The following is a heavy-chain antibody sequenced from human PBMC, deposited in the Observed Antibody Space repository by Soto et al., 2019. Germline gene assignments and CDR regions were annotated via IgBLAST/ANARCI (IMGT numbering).Heavy chain of an antibody. CDR2: ISGDGSST. CDR3: ARSLPGTYGAFDL. Sequence: EVQLVDSGGGLVQPGGSLRLSCAASEFTFRSYWMHWVRQSPGKGLVWVSRISGDGSSTTYPDSVRGRFTISRDNAKNTVYLQMDSLRAEDTAVYYCARSLPGTYGAFDLWGQGTMVTVSS. CDR1: EFTFRSYW. V-gene: IGHV3-74*01. D-gene: IGHD1-7*01. J-gene: IGHJ3*01.